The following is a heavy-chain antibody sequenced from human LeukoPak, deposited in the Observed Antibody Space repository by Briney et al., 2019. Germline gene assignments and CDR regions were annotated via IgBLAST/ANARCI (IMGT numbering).Heavy chain of an antibody. CDR2: ISSSGSTI. CDR1: GFTFSDYY. D-gene: IGHD2-2*01. V-gene: IGHV3-11*04. J-gene: IGHJ5*02. CDR3: ARDGVWSSTSPWNWFDP. Sequence: PGGSLRLSCAASGFTFSDYYMSWIRQAPGKGLEWVSYISSSGSTIYYADSVKGRFTISRDNAKNSLYLQMNSLRAEDTAVYYCARDGVWSSTSPWNWFDPWGQGTLVTVSS.